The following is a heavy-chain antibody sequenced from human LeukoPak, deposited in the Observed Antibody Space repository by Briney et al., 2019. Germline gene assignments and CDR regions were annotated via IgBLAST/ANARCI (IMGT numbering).Heavy chain of an antibody. CDR2: IYHSGST. CDR1: GYSISSGYY. CDR3: ARSQPFDY. J-gene: IGHJ4*02. Sequence: PSETLSLTCAVSGYSISSGYYWGWIRQPPGKGLEWIGNIYHSGSTYYNPSLRSRVTISVDTSKNQFSLKLSSVTAADTAVYYGARSQPFDYGGQGTLVTVSS. V-gene: IGHV4-38-2*01.